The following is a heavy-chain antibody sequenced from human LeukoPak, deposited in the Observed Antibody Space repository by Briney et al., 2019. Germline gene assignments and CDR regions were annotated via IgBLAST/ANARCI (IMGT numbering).Heavy chain of an antibody. V-gene: IGHV3-15*07. J-gene: IGHJ4*02. CDR2: IRSKADGGTP. D-gene: IGHD2-15*01. CDR3: TTRSPARYCSDGACYSSADY. Sequence: GGSLRLSCVAYGFNFRDYSMNWVRQAPGKGLEWVGHIRSKADGGTPDYIAPVKGRFTISRDDSKDTLYLQMNSLNTEDTAMYYCTTRSPARYCSDGACYSSADYWGQGTLVTVSS. CDR1: GFNFRDYS.